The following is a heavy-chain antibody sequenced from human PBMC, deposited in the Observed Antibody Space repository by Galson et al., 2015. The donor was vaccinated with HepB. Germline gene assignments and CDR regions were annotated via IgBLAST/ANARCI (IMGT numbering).Heavy chain of an antibody. Sequence: SLRLSCAASGFTVSSNYMSWVRQAPGKGLEWVSVIYSGGSTYYADSAKGRFTISRHNSKNTLYLQMNSLRAEDTAVYYCARDQFRGFGDSIYYGIDVWGQGTTVTVSS. CDR3: ARDQFRGFGDSIYYGIDV. D-gene: IGHD3-10*01. CDR1: GFTVSSNY. CDR2: IYSGGST. J-gene: IGHJ6*02. V-gene: IGHV3-53*04.